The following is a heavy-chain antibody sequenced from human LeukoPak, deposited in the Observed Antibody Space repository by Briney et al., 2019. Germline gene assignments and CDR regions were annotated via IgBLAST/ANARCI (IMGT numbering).Heavy chain of an antibody. Sequence: GGSLRLSCAASGFTFSSYAMSWVRQAPGKGLEWVSVISGSGGRTHYADSVKGRFTISRDNSKKTLYLQMNSLRVDDTAVYYCARDSTPRYSGYDWVFWGRGTLVTVSS. D-gene: IGHD5-12*01. CDR3: ARDSTPRYSGYDWVF. J-gene: IGHJ4*02. CDR1: GFTFSSYA. V-gene: IGHV3-23*01. CDR2: ISGSGGRT.